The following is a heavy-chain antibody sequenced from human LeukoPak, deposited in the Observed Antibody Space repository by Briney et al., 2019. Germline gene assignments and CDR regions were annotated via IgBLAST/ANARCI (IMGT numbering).Heavy chain of an antibody. CDR2: MNPNSGNT. V-gene: IGHV1-8*01. CDR3: ARGQDSSSWYRWFDP. Sequence: ASVKVSCKASGHTFTSYDINWVRQATGQGLEWMGWMNPNSGNTGYAQKFQGRVTMTRNTSISTAYMELSSLRSEDTAVYYCARGQDSSSWYRWFDPWAREPWSPSPQ. CDR1: GHTFTSYD. J-gene: IGHJ5*02. D-gene: IGHD6-13*01.